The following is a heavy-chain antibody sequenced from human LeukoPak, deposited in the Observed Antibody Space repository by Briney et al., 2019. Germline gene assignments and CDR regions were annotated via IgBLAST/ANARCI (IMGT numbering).Heavy chain of an antibody. CDR1: GFTFSSCA. CDR3: AKELHGSGNYVFDY. J-gene: IGHJ4*02. CDR2: VSVNGGTT. V-gene: IGHV3-23*01. Sequence: HPGGSLRLSCAASGFTFSSCALSWVRQAPGKGLEWVSTVSVNGGTTYYADSVKGRFTISRDNSKNTLYLQMNSLRAEDTAVYFCAKELHGSGNYVFDYWGQGTLVTVSS. D-gene: IGHD3-10*01.